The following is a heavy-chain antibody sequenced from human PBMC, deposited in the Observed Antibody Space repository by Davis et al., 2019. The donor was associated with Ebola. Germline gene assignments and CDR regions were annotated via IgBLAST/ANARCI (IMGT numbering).Heavy chain of an antibody. J-gene: IGHJ6*03. CDR1: GGSTSRGGYY. V-gene: IGHV4-31*03. CDR2: IYYSGST. CDR3: ARDSNYYYMDV. Sequence: MPSETLSLTCTVSGGSTSRGGYYWSWIRQHPGKGLEWIGYIYYSGSTYYNPSLKSRVTISVDTSKNQFSLKLSSVTAADTAVYYCARDSNYYYMDVWGKGTTVTVSS.